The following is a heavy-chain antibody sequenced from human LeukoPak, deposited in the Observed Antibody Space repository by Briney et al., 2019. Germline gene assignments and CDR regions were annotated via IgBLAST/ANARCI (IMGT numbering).Heavy chain of an antibody. CDR3: ARWAHMVRAVTSDY. J-gene: IGHJ4*02. CDR1: GYTFTSYD. CDR2: MNPNSGNT. V-gene: IGHV1-8*01. Sequence: ASVKVSCKASGYTFTSYDINWVRQATGQGLEWMGWMNPNSGNTGYAQKFQGRVTMTRNTSISTAYMELSSLRSEDTAVYYCARWAHMVRAVTSDYWGQGTLVTVSS. D-gene: IGHD3-10*01.